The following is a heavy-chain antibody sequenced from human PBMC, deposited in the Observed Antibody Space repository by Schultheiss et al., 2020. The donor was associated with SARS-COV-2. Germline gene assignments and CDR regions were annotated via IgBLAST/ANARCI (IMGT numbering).Heavy chain of an antibody. V-gene: IGHV3-74*01. CDR3: AREGYSYEIDY. D-gene: IGHD5-18*01. Sequence: GGSLRLSCAASGFTFSSYWMHWVRQAPGKGLVWVSRINSDGSSTSYADSVKGRFTISRDNAKNTLYLQMNSLRAEDTAVYYCAREGYSYEIDYWGQGTLVTVSS. J-gene: IGHJ4*02. CDR2: INSDGSST. CDR1: GFTFSSYW.